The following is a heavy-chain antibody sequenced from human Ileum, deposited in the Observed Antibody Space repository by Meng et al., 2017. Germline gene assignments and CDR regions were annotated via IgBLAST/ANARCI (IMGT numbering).Heavy chain of an antibody. D-gene: IGHD3-3*01. CDR2: TYYKSKWCR. CDR1: GRSVSSNIAA. J-gene: IGHJ4*02. Sequence: QVTLYPSGPGLVKPLPTLSLTGAVCGRSVSSNIAAWHWIRQSPLKGLEWLGRTYYKSKWCREYAVSVKSRISITPDTSKNQFSLQMNSVTPEDTAVYYCASGSGSLDYWGPGTLVTISS. CDR3: ASGSGSLDY. V-gene: IGHV6-1*01.